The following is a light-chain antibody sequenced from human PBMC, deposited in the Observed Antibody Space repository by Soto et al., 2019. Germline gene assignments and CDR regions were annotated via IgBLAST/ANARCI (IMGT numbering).Light chain of an antibody. CDR3: QQHNSFPRT. J-gene: IGKJ1*01. CDR2: GAS. Sequence: DIQLTQSPSFLSASVGDRVTITCRASQGISSYLAWYQQRPGKAPKLLMYGASTLQSGVPSRLSGSASGTTFTLTINNLQPEDFATYYCQQHNSFPRTFGQGTKVE. V-gene: IGKV1-9*01. CDR1: QGISSY.